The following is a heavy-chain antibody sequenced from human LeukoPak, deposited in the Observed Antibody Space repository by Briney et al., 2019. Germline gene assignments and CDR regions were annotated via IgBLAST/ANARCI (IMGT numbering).Heavy chain of an antibody. Sequence: PSQTLSLTCPVSGGSISSGGYYWSWIRQHPGKGLEWIGEINHSGSTNYNPSLKSRVTISVDTSKNQFSLKLSSVTAADTAVYYCARGRKHYYDSSVPFDYWGQGTLVTVSS. V-gene: IGHV4-31*03. CDR3: ARGRKHYYDSSVPFDY. D-gene: IGHD3-22*01. J-gene: IGHJ4*02. CDR1: GGSISSGGYY. CDR2: INHSGST.